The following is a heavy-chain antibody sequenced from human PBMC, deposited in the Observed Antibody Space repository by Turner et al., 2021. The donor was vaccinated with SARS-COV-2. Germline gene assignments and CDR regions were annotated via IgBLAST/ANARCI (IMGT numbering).Heavy chain of an antibody. Sequence: EVQLVESGVSLVQPGGSLRLSCSASGIPFSTYWMSWVRAAPGKGLEWVANIKQDGSEKYYVDSVKGRFTVSRDNAKNSLYLQMNSLRAEDTAVYYCASEHNYVWGSYFDYWGQGTLVTVSS. J-gene: IGHJ4*02. V-gene: IGHV3-7*01. CDR2: IKQDGSEK. D-gene: IGHD3-16*01. CDR3: ASEHNYVWGSYFDY. CDR1: GIPFSTYW.